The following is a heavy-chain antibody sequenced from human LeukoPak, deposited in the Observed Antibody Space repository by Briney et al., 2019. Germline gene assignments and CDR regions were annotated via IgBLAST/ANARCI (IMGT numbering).Heavy chain of an antibody. CDR2: ISSSSIYI. CDR1: GFTLSSYS. CDR3: ARETGYSSSWYGYYYYYMDV. D-gene: IGHD6-13*01. Sequence: PGGSLRLSCAASGFTLSSYSMNWVRQAPGKGLEWVSSISSSSIYIYYADSVKGRFTISRDNAKNSLYLQMNGLRAEDAAMYYCARETGYSSSWYGYYYYYMDVWGKGTTVTVSS. V-gene: IGHV3-21*06. J-gene: IGHJ6*03.